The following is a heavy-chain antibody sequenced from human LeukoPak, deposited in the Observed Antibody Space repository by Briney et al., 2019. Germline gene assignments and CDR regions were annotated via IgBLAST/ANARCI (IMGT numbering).Heavy chain of an antibody. D-gene: IGHD3-22*01. Sequence: SETLSLTCAVSGGSISSGGYSWSWIRQPPGKGLEWIGYIYHSGSTYYNPSLTSRVTISVDRSKNQFSLKLSSVTAADTAVYYCAREIREIYYDSSGYKGAFDIWGQGTMVTVSS. J-gene: IGHJ3*02. V-gene: IGHV4-30-2*01. CDR3: AREIREIYYDSSGYKGAFDI. CDR2: IYHSGST. CDR1: GGSISSGGYS.